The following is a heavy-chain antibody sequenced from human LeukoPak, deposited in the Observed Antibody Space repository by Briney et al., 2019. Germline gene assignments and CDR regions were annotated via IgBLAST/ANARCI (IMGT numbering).Heavy chain of an antibody. Sequence: SGTPSPTCTVSGGSISSGDFYWSWVRPPPGEGLGGIGYINYSGSTYYNPSLKSRVTISVDTSKNQFSLKLSSVTAADTAVYYCATPYSSSWRFDYWGQGTLVTVSS. CDR3: ATPYSSSWRFDY. J-gene: IGHJ4*02. D-gene: IGHD6-13*01. CDR2: INYSGST. V-gene: IGHV4-30-4*08. CDR1: GGSISSGDFY.